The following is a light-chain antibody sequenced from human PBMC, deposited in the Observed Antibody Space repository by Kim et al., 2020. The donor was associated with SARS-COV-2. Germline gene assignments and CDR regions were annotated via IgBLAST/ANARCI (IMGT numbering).Light chain of an antibody. CDR1: QSVSTY. J-gene: IGKJ1*01. CDR3: QQRSNWPGT. CDR2: DAS. Sequence: LSPGERATLSCRASQSVSTYLAWYQQKPGQAPRLLIYDASNRATGIPARFSGSGSGTDFTLTISSLEPEDFAVYYCQQRSNWPGTFGQGTKVDIK. V-gene: IGKV3-11*01.